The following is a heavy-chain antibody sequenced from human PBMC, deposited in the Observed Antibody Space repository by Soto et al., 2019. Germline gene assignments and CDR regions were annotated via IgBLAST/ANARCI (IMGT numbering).Heavy chain of an antibody. V-gene: IGHV3-23*01. CDR1: GFTFSSYA. J-gene: IGHJ4*02. Sequence: GGSLRLSCAASGFTFSSYAMSWVRQAPGKGLEWVSGISGSGGSTYYADSVKGRFTISRDNSKNTLYLQMNSLRAEDTAVYYCAKVEAAAGSKYWGQGTLVTVSA. CDR3: AKVEAAAGSKY. CDR2: ISGSGGST. D-gene: IGHD6-13*01.